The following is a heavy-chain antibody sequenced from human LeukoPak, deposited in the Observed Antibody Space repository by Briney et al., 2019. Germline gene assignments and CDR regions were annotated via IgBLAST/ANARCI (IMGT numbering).Heavy chain of an antibody. Sequence: GGSLRLSCAASGFTFSSYSMNWVRQAPGKGLEWVSSISSSSSYIYYADSVKGRFTISRDNAKNSLYLQMNSLRAEDTAVYYCARDPIRGDSSGYAWGQGTMVTVSS. CDR2: ISSSSSYI. CDR1: GFTFSSYS. D-gene: IGHD3-22*01. CDR3: ARDPIRGDSSGYA. V-gene: IGHV3-21*01. J-gene: IGHJ3*01.